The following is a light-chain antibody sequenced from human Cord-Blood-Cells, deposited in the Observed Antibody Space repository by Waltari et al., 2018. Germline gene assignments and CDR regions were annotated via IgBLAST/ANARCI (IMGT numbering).Light chain of an antibody. CDR2: WAS. CDR1: QSVLYSSNNKNY. V-gene: IGKV4-1*01. Sequence: DIVMTQSPDSLAVSLGGRATINCKSSQSVLYSSNNKNYVAWYQQKPGQPPKLLIYWASTRESGVPDRCSGSGSGTDFTLTISSLQAEDVAVYYCQQYYSTPPTFGQGTKVEIK. J-gene: IGKJ1*01. CDR3: QQYYSTPPT.